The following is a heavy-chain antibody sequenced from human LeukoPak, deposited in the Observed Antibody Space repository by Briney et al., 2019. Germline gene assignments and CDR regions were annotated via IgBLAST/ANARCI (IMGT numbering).Heavy chain of an antibody. J-gene: IGHJ4*02. V-gene: IGHV1-69*02. CDR2: IIPILGIA. CDR3: ATGERALDGYYFDY. Sequence: ASVKVSCKASGYTFTSYYMHWVRQAPGQGLEWMGRIIPILGIANYAQKFQGRVTITADKSTSTAYMELSSLRSEDTAVYYCATGERALDGYYFDYWGQGTLVTVSS. CDR1: GYTFTSYY. D-gene: IGHD3-16*01.